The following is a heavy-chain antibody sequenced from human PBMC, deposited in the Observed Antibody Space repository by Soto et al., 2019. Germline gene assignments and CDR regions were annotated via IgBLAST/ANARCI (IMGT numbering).Heavy chain of an antibody. J-gene: IGHJ4*02. D-gene: IGHD3-10*01. CDR1: GFTFSSYS. V-gene: IGHV3-48*02. Sequence: EVQLVESGGGLVQPGGSLRLSCAASGFTFSSYSMNWVRQAPGKGLEWVSYINSISRNIFYADSVKGRFTTSRDNARTSLYLQINRLSDEDTAVYYCASDLYYYGSGSGYFDYWGQGTLVTVSS. CDR3: ASDLYYYGSGSGYFDY. CDR2: INSISRNI.